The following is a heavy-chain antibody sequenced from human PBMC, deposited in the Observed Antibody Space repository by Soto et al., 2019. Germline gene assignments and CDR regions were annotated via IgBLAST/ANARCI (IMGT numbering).Heavy chain of an antibody. D-gene: IGHD3-22*01. J-gene: IGHJ4*02. CDR3: TRDVGHYYDGSGYKIYFDF. CDR1: GYTFTNYG. V-gene: IGHV1-18*01. CDR2: LSAYNGNT. Sequence: QVQLVQSGAEVKKPGASVKVSCKVSGYTFTNYGISWVRQTPGQGLEWMGWLSAYNGNTNYAEKLQGRVTMTTDTSTSTAYMELRSLRSDATAVYYCTRDVGHYYDGSGYKIYFDFWGQGPRVTISS.